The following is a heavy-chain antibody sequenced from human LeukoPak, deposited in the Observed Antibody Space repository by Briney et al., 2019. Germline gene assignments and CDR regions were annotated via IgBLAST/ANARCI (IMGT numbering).Heavy chain of an antibody. Sequence: SETLSLTCTVSGGSISSGDYYWSWIRQPPGKGLEWIGCIYYSGSTYYNPSLKSRVTISVDTSKNQFSLKLSSVTAADTAVYYCARGRVVVPAATINWFDPWGQGTLVTVSS. CDR2: IYYSGST. V-gene: IGHV4-30-4*01. D-gene: IGHD2-2*01. J-gene: IGHJ5*02. CDR3: ARGRVVVPAATINWFDP. CDR1: GGSISSGDYY.